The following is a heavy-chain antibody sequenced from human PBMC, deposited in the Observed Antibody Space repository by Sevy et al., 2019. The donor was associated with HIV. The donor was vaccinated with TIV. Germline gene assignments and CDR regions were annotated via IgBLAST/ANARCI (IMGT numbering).Heavy chain of an antibody. V-gene: IGHV3-30*18. D-gene: IGHD3-10*01. J-gene: IGHJ1*01. Sequence: GGSLRLSCAASGFTFSSYAIHWVRQTPGKGLEWVAVISYDGNNKYYADSGKGRFTVSRDNSKNTRYAQMNSLRAEDTAVYYCAKDHNLWSEGGFLHHWGQGTLVTVSS. CDR1: GFTFSSYA. CDR2: ISYDGNNK. CDR3: AKDHNLWSEGGFLHH.